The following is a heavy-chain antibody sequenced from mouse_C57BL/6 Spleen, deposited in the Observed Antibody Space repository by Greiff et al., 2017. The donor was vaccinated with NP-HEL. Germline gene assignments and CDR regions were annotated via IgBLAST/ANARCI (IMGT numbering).Heavy chain of an antibody. V-gene: IGHV1-15*01. CDR3: TRPAQAFDY. CDR1: GYTFTDYE. J-gene: IGHJ2*01. Sequence: VQLQQSGAELVRPGASVTLSCKASGYTFTDYEMHWVKQTPVHGLEWIGAIDPETGGTAYNQKFKGKAILTADKSSSTAYMELRSLTSEDSAVYYCTRPAQAFDYWGQGTTLTVSS. D-gene: IGHD3-2*02. CDR2: IDPETGGT.